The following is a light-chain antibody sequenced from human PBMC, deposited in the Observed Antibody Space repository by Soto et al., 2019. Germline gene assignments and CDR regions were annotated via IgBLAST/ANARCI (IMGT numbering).Light chain of an antibody. V-gene: IGLV1-44*01. CDR2: SNN. Sequence: VLTQPPSASGTPGQRVTISCSGSSSNIGSKTVNWYQQLPGTAPKLLIYSNNQRPSGVPDRFSGSKSGTSASLAISGLQSEDEADYYCAAWDDSLNGVVFGGGTQLTVL. CDR3: AAWDDSLNGVV. CDR1: SSNIGSKT. J-gene: IGLJ2*01.